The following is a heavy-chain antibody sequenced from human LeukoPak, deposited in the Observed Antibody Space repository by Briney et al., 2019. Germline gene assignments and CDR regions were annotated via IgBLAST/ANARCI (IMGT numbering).Heavy chain of an antibody. CDR1: GYTFTSYY. J-gene: IGHJ4*02. CDR3: GRATSGHFDY. Sequence: GASVKVSCKASGYTFTSYYIHWVRQAPGQGLEWMGIINPSGGRTSYPQKFQGRVTMTRDTSTSTVYMEVSSLRSEDTAVYYCGRATSGHFDYWGQGTLVTVSS. CDR2: INPSGGRT. D-gene: IGHD1-1*01. V-gene: IGHV1-46*01.